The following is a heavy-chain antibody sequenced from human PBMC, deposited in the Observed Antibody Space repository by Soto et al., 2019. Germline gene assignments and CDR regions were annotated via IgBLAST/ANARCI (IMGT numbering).Heavy chain of an antibody. V-gene: IGHV3-23*01. CDR2: ISSTAGGT. D-gene: IGHD6-19*01. CDR3: AKDHVAVAGKASWYFDS. CDR1: GFTLSSYA. Sequence: EVQVLESGGGLVQPGGSLRLSCAASGFTLSSYAMSWVRQAPGKGLEWVSSISSTAGGTYYADSAKGRFTISRDNSKNTLYLQMNSLRAEDTAVYFCAKDHVAVAGKASWYFDSWGQGTLVTVSS. J-gene: IGHJ4*02.